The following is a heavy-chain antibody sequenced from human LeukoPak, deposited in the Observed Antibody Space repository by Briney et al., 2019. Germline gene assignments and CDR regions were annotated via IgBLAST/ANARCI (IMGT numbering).Heavy chain of an antibody. Sequence: PGGSLRLSCAVSGLTLSNYGMSWVRQAPGKGLEWVADISGSGGRTDYADSVKGRFIISRDNSKNTLCLQMKSLRAEDTAVYFCAKRGVVIRVFLVGFHKEAYYFDSWGQGALVTVSS. J-gene: IGHJ4*02. V-gene: IGHV3-23*01. CDR2: ISGSGGRT. CDR3: AKRGVVIRVFLVGFHKEAYYFDS. D-gene: IGHD2-21*01. CDR1: GLTLSNYG.